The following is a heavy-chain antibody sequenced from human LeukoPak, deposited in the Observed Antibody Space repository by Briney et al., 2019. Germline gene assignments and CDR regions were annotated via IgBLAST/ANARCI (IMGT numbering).Heavy chain of an antibody. D-gene: IGHD6-19*01. CDR2: ISWNSGSI. J-gene: IGHJ4*02. CDR3: AKDNRRHYTSGPNPDSLH. V-gene: IGHV3-9*01. Sequence: PGGSLRLSCAASGFSFDYYAMHWVRQPPGKGLEWVSGISWNSGSIDYADSVKGRFTISRDNAKNSLYLQMNSLRVEDTAFYYCAKDNRRHYTSGPNPDSLHWGQGALVTVSS. CDR1: GFSFDYYA.